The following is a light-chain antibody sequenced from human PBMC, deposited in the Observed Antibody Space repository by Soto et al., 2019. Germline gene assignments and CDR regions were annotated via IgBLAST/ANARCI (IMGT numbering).Light chain of an antibody. CDR2: GNS. CDR1: SSNIGAGYD. CDR3: CSYAGSRYV. V-gene: IGLV1-40*01. J-gene: IGLJ1*01. Sequence: QSVLTQPPSVSGAPGQRVTISCTGSSSNIGAGYDVHWYQQLPGTAPKLLIYGNSNRPSGVPDRFSGSKSGTSASLAITGLQAEDEADYYCCSYAGSRYVFGTGTKVTVL.